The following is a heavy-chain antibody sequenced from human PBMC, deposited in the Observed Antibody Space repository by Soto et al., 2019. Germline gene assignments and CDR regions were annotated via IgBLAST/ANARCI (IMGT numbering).Heavy chain of an antibody. J-gene: IGHJ4*02. D-gene: IGHD3-9*01. CDR3: ARDILYRLDY. CDR2: IYYSGNT. V-gene: IGHV4-39*07. Sequence: SETLTLTCTVSGGSISSGGYNWSWIRQHPGKGLEWIGSIYYSGNTYYNPSLKSRVTMSVDTSKNQFSLKLSSVTAAHTAVYYCARDILYRLDYWGQGILVTVSS. CDR1: GGSISSGGYN.